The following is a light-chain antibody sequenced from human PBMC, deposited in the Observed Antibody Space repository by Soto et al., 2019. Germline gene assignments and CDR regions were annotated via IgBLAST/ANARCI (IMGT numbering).Light chain of an antibody. CDR3: TSSAGSRNLV. CDR1: SSDVGGYNS. J-gene: IGLJ3*02. Sequence: QSALTQPPSASGSPGQSVTISCAGTSSDVGGYNSVSWYQQHPGRAPKLLIYEVNKRPSGVPDRFSASKSDNTASLTVSGLQAEDEADYYCTSSAGSRNLVFGGGTKVTVL. CDR2: EVN. V-gene: IGLV2-8*01.